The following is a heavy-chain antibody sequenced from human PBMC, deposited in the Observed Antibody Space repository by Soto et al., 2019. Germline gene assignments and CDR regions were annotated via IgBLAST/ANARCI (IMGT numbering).Heavy chain of an antibody. CDR1: GYIFTSYA. V-gene: IGHV1-3*05. J-gene: IGHJ5*02. Sequence: QAQLVQSGAEEKKPGASVKVSCKASGYIFTSYAMHWVRQAPGQRLEWMGWINVANGNTKYSQNLQGRVTISRDTSARTAYMELTSLRSEDTAVYYCASDEGLLCTGNSCYSGFAPWGQGTLVTVSS. CDR2: INVANGNT. D-gene: IGHD2-15*01. CDR3: ASDEGLLCTGNSCYSGFAP.